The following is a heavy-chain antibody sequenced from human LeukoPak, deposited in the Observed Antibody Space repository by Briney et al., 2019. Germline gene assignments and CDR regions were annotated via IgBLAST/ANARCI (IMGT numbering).Heavy chain of an antibody. J-gene: IGHJ4*02. V-gene: IGHV4-4*07. D-gene: IGHD2-2*01. CDR3: AREMGALVVPAAHFDY. CDR1: GGSISSYY. CDR2: IYTSGST. Sequence: PSETLSLTCTVSGGSISSYYWSWIRQPAGKGLEWIGRIYTSGSTNYNPSLKSRVTMSVDTSKNQFSLKLSSVTAADTAVYYCAREMGALVVPAAHFDYWGQGTLVTVSS.